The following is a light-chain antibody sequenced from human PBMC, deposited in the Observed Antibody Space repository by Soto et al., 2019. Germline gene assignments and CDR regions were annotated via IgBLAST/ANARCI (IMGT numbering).Light chain of an antibody. CDR2: WAS. CDR1: QSVLYNSNNKNY. V-gene: IGKV4-1*01. CDR3: QQYYNLPYT. Sequence: DFVMTQSPDSLAVSLGERATINCKSSQSVLYNSNNKNYLTWYQQKPGQPPKLLIYWASIRESGVPDRFSGSGSGTDFTLTISSLQAEDVAVYYCQQYYNLPYTFGQGTKLEIK. J-gene: IGKJ2*01.